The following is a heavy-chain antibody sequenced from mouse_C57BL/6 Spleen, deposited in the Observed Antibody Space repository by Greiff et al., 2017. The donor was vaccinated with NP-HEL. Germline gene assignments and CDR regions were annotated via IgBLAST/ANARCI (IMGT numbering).Heavy chain of an antibody. Sequence: QVQLQQPGAELVKPGASVKLSCKASGYTFTSYWMQWVKQSPGQGLEWIGEIDPSDSYTNYNEKFKGKATLTVDTSSSTDYMQLSSLTSEDSAVYYCARTAQATSFAYRGQGTLVTVSA. D-gene: IGHD3-2*02. CDR2: IDPSDSYT. CDR3: ARTAQATSFAY. CDR1: GYTFTSYW. V-gene: IGHV1-50*01. J-gene: IGHJ3*01.